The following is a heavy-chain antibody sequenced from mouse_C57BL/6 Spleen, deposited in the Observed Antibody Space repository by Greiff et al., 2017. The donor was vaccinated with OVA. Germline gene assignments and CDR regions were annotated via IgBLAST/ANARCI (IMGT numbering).Heavy chain of an antibody. V-gene: IGHV1-26*01. J-gene: IGHJ2*01. CDR3: ARGTITTVVGGY. CDR2: INPNNGGT. D-gene: IGHD1-1*01. CDR1: GYTFTDYY. Sequence: VQLQQSGPELVKPGASVKISCKASGYTFTDYYMNWVKQSHGKSLEWIGDINPNNGGTSYNQKFKGKATLTVDKSSSTAYMELRSLTSEDSAVYYCARGTITTVVGGYWGQGTTLTVSS.